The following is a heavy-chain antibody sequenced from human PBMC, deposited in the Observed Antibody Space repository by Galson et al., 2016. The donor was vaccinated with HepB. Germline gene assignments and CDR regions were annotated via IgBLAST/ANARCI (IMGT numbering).Heavy chain of an antibody. CDR2: ISSSSSYI. CDR3: ARTKLQLLYYFDY. Sequence: SLRLSCAASGFTFSSYSMHWVRQAPGKGLEWVSSISSSSSYIYYADSVKGRFTISRDNAKNSLYLQMNSLRAEDTAVYYCARTKLQLLYYFDYWGQGTLVTVSS. V-gene: IGHV3-21*01. J-gene: IGHJ4*02. CDR1: GFTFSSYS. D-gene: IGHD5-18*01.